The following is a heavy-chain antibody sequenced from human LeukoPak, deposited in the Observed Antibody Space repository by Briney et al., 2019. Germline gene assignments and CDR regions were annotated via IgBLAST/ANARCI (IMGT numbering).Heavy chain of an antibody. Sequence: SVKVSCKASGYTFTGYYMHWVRQAPGQGLEWMGGIIPIFGTANYAQKFQGRVTISADESTSTAYMELSSLRSEDTAVYYCASVSRGHWFDPWGQGTLVTVSS. J-gene: IGHJ5*02. D-gene: IGHD3-16*01. V-gene: IGHV1-69*13. CDR3: ASVSRGHWFDP. CDR1: GYTFTGYY. CDR2: IIPIFGTA.